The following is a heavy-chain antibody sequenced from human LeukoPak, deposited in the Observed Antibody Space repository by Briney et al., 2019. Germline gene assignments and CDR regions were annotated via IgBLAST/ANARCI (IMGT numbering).Heavy chain of an antibody. J-gene: IGHJ4*02. CDR2: INHSGST. CDR1: GGSISSSSYY. Sequence: SETLSLTCTVSGGSISSSSYYWGWIRQPPGKGLEWIGEINHSGSTNYNPSLKSRVTISVDTSKNQFSLKLSSVTAADTAVYYCARGPQRGSSVDYWGQGTLVTVSS. CDR3: ARGPQRGSSVDY. V-gene: IGHV4-39*07. D-gene: IGHD6-6*01.